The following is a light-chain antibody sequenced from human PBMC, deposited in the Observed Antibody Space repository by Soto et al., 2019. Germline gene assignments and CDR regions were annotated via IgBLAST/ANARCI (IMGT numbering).Light chain of an antibody. V-gene: IGLV2-14*01. CDR3: SSYTRSSTPYV. J-gene: IGLJ1*01. Sequence: QSVLTQPASVSGSPGQSITISCTGTSSDVGDYNYVSWYQQHPGKAPKLMIYEVGNRPSGVSNRFSGSKSGYTASLTISGLQAEEEADYYCSSYTRSSTPYVLGTGKKVTV. CDR2: EVG. CDR1: SSDVGDYNY.